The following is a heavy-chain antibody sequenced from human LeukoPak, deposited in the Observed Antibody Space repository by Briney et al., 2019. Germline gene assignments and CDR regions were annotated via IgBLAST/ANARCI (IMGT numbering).Heavy chain of an antibody. CDR2: ISSSGTTI. CDR1: GFTLSSYE. CDR3: VGRFLEWPDD. Sequence: PGGSLRLSCAAPGFTLSSYEINWVRQAQGKGLEWVSYISSSGTTIYYADSVKGRFTISRDNAKNSLYLQMNSLRAEDTAVYYCVGRFLEWPDDWGQGTLVTVSS. V-gene: IGHV3-48*03. J-gene: IGHJ4*02. D-gene: IGHD3-3*01.